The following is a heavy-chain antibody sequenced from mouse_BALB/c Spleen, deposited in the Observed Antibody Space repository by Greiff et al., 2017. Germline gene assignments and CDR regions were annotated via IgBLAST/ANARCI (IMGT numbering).Heavy chain of an antibody. CDR2: ISSGGST. CDR1: GFTFSSYA. D-gene: IGHD1-1*02. J-gene: IGHJ4*01. V-gene: IGHV5-6-5*01. Sequence: EVQLVESGGGLVKPGGSLKLSCAASGFTFSSYAMSWVRQTPEKRLEWVASISSGGSTYYPDSVKGRFTISRDNARNILYLQMSSLRSEDTAMYYCAREEGYGPYAMDYWGQGTSVTVSS. CDR3: AREEGYGPYAMDY.